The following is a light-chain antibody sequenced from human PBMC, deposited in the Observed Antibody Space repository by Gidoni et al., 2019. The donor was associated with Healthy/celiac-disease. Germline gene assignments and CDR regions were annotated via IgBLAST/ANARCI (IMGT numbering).Light chain of an antibody. Sequence: DIQMTQSPSTLSASVGDRVTITCRARKSISSWLAWYQQKPGKAPKLLIYKASSLESGVPSRFSGSGSGTEFTLTISSLQPDDFATYYCQQYNSYSTWTFGQGTKVEIK. CDR3: QQYNSYSTWT. CDR2: KAS. V-gene: IGKV1-5*03. CDR1: KSISSW. J-gene: IGKJ1*01.